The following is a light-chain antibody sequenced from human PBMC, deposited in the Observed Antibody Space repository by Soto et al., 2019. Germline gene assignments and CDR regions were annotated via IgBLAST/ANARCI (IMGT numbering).Light chain of an antibody. CDR3: QSYDSSLRGSL. J-gene: IGLJ1*01. Sequence: QAVVTQPPSVSGAPGQRVTISCTGSSSNFGAGNDVQWYQQLPGTAPKLLIFGNNNRPSGVPDRFSGSKSGTSASLAISGLQAEDEADYYCQSYDSSLRGSLFGTGTKLTVL. V-gene: IGLV1-40*01. CDR2: GNN. CDR1: SSNFGAGND.